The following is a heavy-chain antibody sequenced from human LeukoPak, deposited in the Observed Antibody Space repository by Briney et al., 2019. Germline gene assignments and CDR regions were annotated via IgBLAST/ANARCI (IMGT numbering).Heavy chain of an antibody. J-gene: IGHJ5*02. CDR1: GYTFTSYG. CDR3: ARESAYYYDSSGLYHWFDP. CDR2: ISVYNGNT. V-gene: IGHV1-18*01. D-gene: IGHD3-22*01. Sequence: EASVKVSCKASGYTFTSYGISWVRQAPGQGLEWMGWISVYNGNTNYAQKLQGRVTMTTDTSTSTAYMELRSLRSDDTAVYYCARESAYYYDSSGLYHWFDPWGQGTLVTVSS.